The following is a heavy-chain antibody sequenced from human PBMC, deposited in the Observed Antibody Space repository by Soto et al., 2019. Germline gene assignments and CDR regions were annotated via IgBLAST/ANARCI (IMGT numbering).Heavy chain of an antibody. D-gene: IGHD5-12*01. V-gene: IGHV1-3*05. CDR2: INACNGNT. CDR3: ARVSGYYLPDY. CDR1: GYTFTNYA. Sequence: QVQLVQSGAEEKKPGASVKVSCKASGYTFTNYATHWVRQAPGQRLECMGWINACNGNTKYSQKVQVRVTITRYTSASKAYMELSRLRSEDTAVYYCARVSGYYLPDYWGQGTLVTVSS. J-gene: IGHJ4*02.